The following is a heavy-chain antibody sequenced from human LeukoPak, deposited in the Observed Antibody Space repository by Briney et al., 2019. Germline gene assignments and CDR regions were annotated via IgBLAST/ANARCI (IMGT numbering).Heavy chain of an antibody. CDR2: ISGSGGST. CDR3: AKTRRGMTTVTPFDY. Sequence: GGSLRRSCAASGFTFSSYAMSWVRQAPGKGLEWVSAISGSGGSTYYADSVKGRFTISRDNSKNTLYLQMNSLRAEDTAVYYCAKTRRGMTTVTPFDYWGQGTLVTVSS. J-gene: IGHJ4*02. CDR1: GFTFSSYA. V-gene: IGHV3-23*01. D-gene: IGHD4-17*01.